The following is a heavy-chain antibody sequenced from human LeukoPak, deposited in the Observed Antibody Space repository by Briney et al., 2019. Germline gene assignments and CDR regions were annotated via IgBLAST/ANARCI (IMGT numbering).Heavy chain of an antibody. CDR2: ISGSGGST. D-gene: IGHD3-22*01. CDR1: GFTFSSYA. CDR3: ARDYYGSSGYYPHDY. Sequence: GGSLRLSCAASGFTFSSYAMSWVRQAPGEGLEWVSAISGSGGSTYYADSVKGRFTISRDNSKNSLYLQMHSLRVEDTAVYYCARDYYGSSGYYPHDYWGQGSLVTVSS. J-gene: IGHJ4*02. V-gene: IGHV3-23*01.